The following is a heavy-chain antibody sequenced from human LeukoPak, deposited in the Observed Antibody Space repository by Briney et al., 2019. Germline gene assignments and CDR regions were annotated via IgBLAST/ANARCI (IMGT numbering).Heavy chain of an antibody. CDR2: ISYDGSNK. Sequence: GGSLRLSCAASGFTFSSYGMHWVRQAPGKGLEWVAVISYDGSNKYYADSVKGRFTISRDNSKNTLYLQMNSLRAEDTAVYYCAKDALPYYYDSSGYFQHWGQGTLVTVSS. D-gene: IGHD3-22*01. CDR1: GFTFSSYG. J-gene: IGHJ1*01. V-gene: IGHV3-30*18. CDR3: AKDALPYYYDSSGYFQH.